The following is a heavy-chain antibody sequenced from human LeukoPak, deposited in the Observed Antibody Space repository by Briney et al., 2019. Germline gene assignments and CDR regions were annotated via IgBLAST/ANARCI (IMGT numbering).Heavy chain of an antibody. CDR1: GGSISRYY. CDR3: ASLRDGYNYLGAFDI. J-gene: IGHJ3*02. D-gene: IGHD5-24*01. Sequence: KPSETLSLTFTVSGGSISRYYWSWIRQPPGKGLDWIGYIYYNGNTNYNPSLKSRVTISVDTSKNQFSLKLSSVTAADTAVYYCASLRDGYNYLGAFDIWGQGTMVTVSS. V-gene: IGHV4-59*08. CDR2: IYYNGNT.